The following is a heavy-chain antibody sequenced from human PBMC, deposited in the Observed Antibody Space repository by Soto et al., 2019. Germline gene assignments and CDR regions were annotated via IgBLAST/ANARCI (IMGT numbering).Heavy chain of an antibody. D-gene: IGHD3-22*01. CDR3: AREAVYYDSSGYGTNDAFDI. V-gene: IGHV1-69*13. Sequence: SVKVSCKASGGTFSSYAISWVRQAPGQGLEWMGGIIPIFGTANYAQKFQGRVTITADESTSTAYMELSSLRSEDTAVYYCAREAVYYDSSGYGTNDAFDIWGQGTMVTVSS. CDR1: GGTFSSYA. CDR2: IIPIFGTA. J-gene: IGHJ3*02.